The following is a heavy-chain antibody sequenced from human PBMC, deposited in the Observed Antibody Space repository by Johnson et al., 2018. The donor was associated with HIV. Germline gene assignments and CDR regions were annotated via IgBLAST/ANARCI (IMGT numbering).Heavy chain of an antibody. J-gene: IGHJ3*02. CDR2: IYSGGSS. Sequence: VQLVESGGGLVQPGGSLRLSCAASDFTVGSIYMSWVRQAPGKGLEWVSLIYSGGSSYYADSVKGRFTISRDNSKNTLYLQMNSLRVEDTAGYYCAKGADYADYEGAFDIWGQGKMGTVSS. D-gene: IGHD4-17*01. CDR3: AKGADYADYEGAFDI. CDR1: DFTVGSIY. V-gene: IGHV3-66*01.